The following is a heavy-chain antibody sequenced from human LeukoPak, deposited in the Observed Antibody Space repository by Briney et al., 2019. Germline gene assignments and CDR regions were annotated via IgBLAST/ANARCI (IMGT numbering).Heavy chain of an antibody. V-gene: IGHV3-30*02. D-gene: IGHD2-21*02. J-gene: IGHJ4*02. CDR2: IRFDGSNK. CDR1: EFTFSSYG. Sequence: GGSLRLSCAASEFTFSSYGMHWVRQAPGKGLEWVAPIRFDGSNKYYADSVEGRFTISRDNSKNTLYLQMNSLRAEDTAVYYCAKDGFAVYCGGDCYNPFDYWGQGTLVTVSS. CDR3: AKDGFAVYCGGDCYNPFDY.